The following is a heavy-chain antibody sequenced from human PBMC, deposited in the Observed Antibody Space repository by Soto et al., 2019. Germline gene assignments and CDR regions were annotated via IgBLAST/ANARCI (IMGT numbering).Heavy chain of an antibody. CDR3: ANAPAIVLVPAALGGDY. CDR2: ISYDGSNK. CDR1: GFTFSSYG. Sequence: QVQLVESGGGVVQPGRSLRLSCAASGFTFSSYGMHWVRQAPGKGLEWVAVISYDGSNKYYADSVKGRFTISRDNSKNTLYLQMNSLRAEDTAVYYCANAPAIVLVPAALGGDYWGQGTLFTVSS. V-gene: IGHV3-30*18. D-gene: IGHD2-2*01. J-gene: IGHJ4*02.